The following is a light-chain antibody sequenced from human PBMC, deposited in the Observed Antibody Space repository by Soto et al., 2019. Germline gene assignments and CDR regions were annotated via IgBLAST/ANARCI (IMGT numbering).Light chain of an antibody. V-gene: IGKV4-1*01. Sequence: DIVMTQSPDSLAVSLGERATINCKSSQSVLSSSNNKNYLAWHQQKPGQPPKVLIYWASTRESGVPDRFSGSGSETDFTLTISSLQAEDVAVYYCQQYFSTPLTFGGGTKVEIK. J-gene: IGKJ4*01. CDR2: WAS. CDR1: QSVLSSSNNKNY. CDR3: QQYFSTPLT.